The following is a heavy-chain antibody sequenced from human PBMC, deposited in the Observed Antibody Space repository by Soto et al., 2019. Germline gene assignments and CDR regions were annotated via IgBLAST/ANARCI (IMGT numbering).Heavy chain of an antibody. J-gene: IGHJ4*02. CDR3: ARVRTYYYDSSGYRDYFDY. CDR1: GFTVSSNY. CDR2: IYSGGST. D-gene: IGHD3-22*01. V-gene: IGHV3-53*01. Sequence: GGSLRLSCAASGFTVSSNYMSWVRQAPGKGLEWVSVIYSGGSTYYADSVKGRFTISRDNSKNTLYLQMNSLRAEDTAVYYCARVRTYYYDSSGYRDYFDYWGQGTLVTVSS.